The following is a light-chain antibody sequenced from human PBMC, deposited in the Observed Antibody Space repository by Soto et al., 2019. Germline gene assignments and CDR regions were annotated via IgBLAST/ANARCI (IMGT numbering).Light chain of an antibody. J-gene: IGKJ1*01. CDR2: GAS. CDR3: QHFGNSLWT. V-gene: IGKV3D-15*01. CDR1: QSVDIN. Sequence: EIVLTQSPATLSVSPGERVTLSCRASQSVDINLAWYQQKSGQAPRLLIYGASSRAIHTPDRFSGSGSGTDFTLTISGLEPEDFAVYYCQHFGNSLWTFGQGTKVDIK.